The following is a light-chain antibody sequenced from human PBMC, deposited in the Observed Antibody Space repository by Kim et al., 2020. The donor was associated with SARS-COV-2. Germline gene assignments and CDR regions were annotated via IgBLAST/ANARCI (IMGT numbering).Light chain of an antibody. CDR2: GVS. CDR3: SSYTSRSTWV. Sequence: GQSITSSCTGSSSDIVGFIYVSWYQQHPVKAPKLMIYGVSERPSGVSNRFSGSKSGNTASLTISGLQAEDEADYYCSSYTSRSTWVFGGGTQLTVL. CDR1: SSDIVGFIY. V-gene: IGLV2-14*03. J-gene: IGLJ3*02.